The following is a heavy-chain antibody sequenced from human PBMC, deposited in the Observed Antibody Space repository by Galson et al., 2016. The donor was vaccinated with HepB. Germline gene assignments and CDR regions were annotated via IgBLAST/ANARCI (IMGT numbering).Heavy chain of an antibody. Sequence: LSLTCNVPGGSVTSYFWGWIRQPPGKGLEWIGYTFYSGTTNYHPSLQSRVTLSVDMSKNQLSLKLSSVTAADTAVYYCARVRSGYSGIADWGQGTLVIVSS. CDR3: ARVRSGYSGIAD. V-gene: IGHV4-59*02. D-gene: IGHD3-22*01. CDR1: GGSVTSYF. J-gene: IGHJ4*02. CDR2: TFYSGTT.